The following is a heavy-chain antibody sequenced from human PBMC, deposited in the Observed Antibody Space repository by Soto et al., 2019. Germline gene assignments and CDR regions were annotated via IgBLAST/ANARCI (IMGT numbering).Heavy chain of an antibody. Sequence: PSETLSLTCTVSGGSISSSSYYWGWIRQPPGKGLEWIGSIYYSDGSSTSYADSVKGRFTISRDNAKNTLYLQMNSLRAEDTAVYYCARDIVVVPAAPFDYWGQGTLVTVS. V-gene: IGHV4-39*02. CDR2: IYYSDGSST. CDR3: ARDIVVVPAAPFDY. J-gene: IGHJ4*02. D-gene: IGHD2-2*01. CDR1: GGSISSSSYY.